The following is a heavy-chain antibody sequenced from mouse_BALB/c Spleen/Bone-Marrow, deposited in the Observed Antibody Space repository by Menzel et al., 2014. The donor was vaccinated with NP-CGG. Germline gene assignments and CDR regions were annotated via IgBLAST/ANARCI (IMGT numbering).Heavy chain of an antibody. CDR2: ISDGGSYT. CDR1: GFTFSDYY. V-gene: IGHV5-4*02. J-gene: IGHJ3*01. Sequence: EVKLMESGGDLVKPGGSLKLSCAASGFTFSDYYMYWVRQTLEKRLEWVATISDGGSYTYYPDSVKGRFTISRDNAKNNLYLHMSSLKSEDTAMYYCARDGDYKYAWFAYWGQGTLVTVSA. CDR3: ARDGDYKYAWFAY. D-gene: IGHD2-14*01.